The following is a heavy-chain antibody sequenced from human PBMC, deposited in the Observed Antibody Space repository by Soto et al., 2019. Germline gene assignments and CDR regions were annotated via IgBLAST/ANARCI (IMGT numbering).Heavy chain of an antibody. J-gene: IGHJ4*02. CDR3: ARGYSSSWYDQDFDY. D-gene: IGHD6-13*01. CDR1: GGTFSSYT. V-gene: IGHV1-69*02. CDR2: IIPILGIA. Sequence: GASVKVSCKASGGTFSSYTISWVRQAPGQGLEWMGRIIPILGIANYAQKFQGRVTITADKSTSTAYMELSSLRSEDTAVYYCARGYSSSWYDQDFDYWGQGTLVTVSS.